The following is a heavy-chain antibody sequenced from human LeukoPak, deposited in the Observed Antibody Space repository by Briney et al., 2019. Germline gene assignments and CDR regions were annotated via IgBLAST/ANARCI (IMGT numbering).Heavy chain of an antibody. J-gene: IGHJ4*02. D-gene: IGHD6-19*01. V-gene: IGHV1-3*01. CDR2: INAGNGNT. Sequence: ASVKVSCKASGYTFTSYAMHWVRQAPGQRLEWMGWINAGNGNTKYSQKFQGRVTITRDTSASTAYMELSSLRSEDTAVYYCARVGGGWYYFDYWGQGTLVTVSS. CDR3: ARVGGGWYYFDY. CDR1: GYTFTSYA.